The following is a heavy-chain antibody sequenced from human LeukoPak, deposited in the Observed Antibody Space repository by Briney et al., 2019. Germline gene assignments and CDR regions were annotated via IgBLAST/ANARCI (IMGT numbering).Heavy chain of an antibody. CDR1: GFTFSSYW. J-gene: IGHJ4*02. CDR3: ASGQYYDFWSGYYRYFDY. CDR2: IKQDGSEK. V-gene: IGHV3-7*01. Sequence: GGSLRLSCAASGFTFSSYWMSWVRQAPGKGLEWVANIKQDGSEKYYVDSVKGRFTISRDNAKNSLYLQMNSLRAEDTAVYYCASGQYYDFWSGYYRYFDYWGQGTLVTVSS. D-gene: IGHD3-3*01.